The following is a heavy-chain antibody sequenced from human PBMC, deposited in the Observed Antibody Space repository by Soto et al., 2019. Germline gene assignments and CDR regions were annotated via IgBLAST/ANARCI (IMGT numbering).Heavy chain of an antibody. D-gene: IGHD3-3*01. Sequence: GSGPTLVNPTQTLTLTCTFSGFSLSTSGVGVGWIRQPPGKALEWLALIYWDDDKRYSPSLKSRLTITKDTSKNQLVLTMTNMDPLDTATYSCAHSLSPPYYAFSSRYYYAESFQHWDTGTLVTVSS. V-gene: IGHV2-5*02. CDR1: GFSLSTSGVG. CDR2: IYWDDDK. CDR3: AHSLSPPYYAFSSRYYYAESFQH. J-gene: IGHJ1*01.